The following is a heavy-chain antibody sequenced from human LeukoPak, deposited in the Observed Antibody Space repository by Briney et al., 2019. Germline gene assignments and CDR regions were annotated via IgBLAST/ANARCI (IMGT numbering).Heavy chain of an antibody. D-gene: IGHD3-22*01. Sequence: SETLSLTCAVSGGSISSGGYSWSWIRQPPGKGLEWIGYIYHSGSTYYNPSLKSRVTISVDRSKNQFSLKLSPVTAADTAVYYCARGYYDSSGYYRFDYWGQGTLVTVSS. CDR3: ARGYYDSSGYYRFDY. J-gene: IGHJ4*02. V-gene: IGHV4-30-2*01. CDR1: GGSISSGGYS. CDR2: IYHSGST.